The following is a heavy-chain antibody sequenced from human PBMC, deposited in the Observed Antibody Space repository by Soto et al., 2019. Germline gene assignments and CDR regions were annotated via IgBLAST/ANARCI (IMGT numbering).Heavy chain of an antibody. J-gene: IGHJ6*02. D-gene: IGHD1-26*01. V-gene: IGHV1-18*01. CDR2: ISAYTGNT. CDR1: GYTFTSYG. Sequence: QVQLVQSGAEVKKPGASVKVSCKASGYTFTSYGISWVRQAPGQGLEWMGWISAYTGNTNYEQKLQGRRTMTTAPSTSTAYMELRSMRSDATAVEYCARGATGGMDVWGQGTTVTVSS. CDR3: ARGATGGMDV.